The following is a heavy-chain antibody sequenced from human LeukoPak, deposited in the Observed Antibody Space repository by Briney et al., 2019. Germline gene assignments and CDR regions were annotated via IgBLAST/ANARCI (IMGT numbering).Heavy chain of an antibody. CDR1: GASTSTYS. Sequence: SETLSLTCTVSGASTSTYSWSWVRQPPGKGLGWLGCISNSGSTTYSPSLRSRVTISLDTSKNQFSLRLSSLTAADSAVYYCARAFSDWHHAFDIWGQGTMVTVSS. V-gene: IGHV4-59*01. J-gene: IGHJ3*02. CDR3: ARAFSDWHHAFDI. CDR2: ISNSGST. D-gene: IGHD6-19*01.